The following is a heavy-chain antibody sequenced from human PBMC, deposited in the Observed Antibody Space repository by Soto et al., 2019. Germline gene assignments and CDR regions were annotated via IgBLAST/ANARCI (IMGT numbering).Heavy chain of an antibody. J-gene: IGHJ4*02. CDR2: IYYSGST. V-gene: IGHV4-31*03. Sequence: PSETLSLTCTVSGVSISSGGYYWSWIRQHPGKGLEWIGYIYYSGSTYYNPSLKSRVTISVDTSKNQFSLKLSSVTAADTAVYYCARGMPVLLWFGELSPGPLFDYWGQGTLVTVSS. CDR1: GVSISSGGYY. D-gene: IGHD3-10*01. CDR3: ARGMPVLLWFGELSPGPLFDY.